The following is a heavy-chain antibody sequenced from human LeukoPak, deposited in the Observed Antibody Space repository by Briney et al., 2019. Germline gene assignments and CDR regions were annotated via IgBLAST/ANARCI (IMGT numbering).Heavy chain of an antibody. Sequence: GGSLRLSCAASGLTFSSYAMSWVRQAPGKGLEWVSAISGSGGSTYYADSVKGRFTISRDNSKNTLYLQMNSLRAEDTAVYYCAATSGGYVDYFDYWGQGTLVTVSS. CDR3: AATSGGYVDYFDY. V-gene: IGHV3-23*01. J-gene: IGHJ4*02. CDR2: ISGSGGST. CDR1: GLTFSSYA. D-gene: IGHD5-12*01.